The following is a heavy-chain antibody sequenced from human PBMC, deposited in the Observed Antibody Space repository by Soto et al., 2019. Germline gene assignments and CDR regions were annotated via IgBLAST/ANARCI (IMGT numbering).Heavy chain of an antibody. D-gene: IGHD3-10*01. CDR3: ARPRGVRGVSDAFDI. J-gene: IGHJ3*02. V-gene: IGHV3-21*01. CDR2: ISSSSSYI. Sequence: GGSLELACAASGFTFSSYGMNGVRQAPGKGLEWVSSISSSSSYIYYADSVKGRFTISRDNAKNSLYLQMNSLRAEDTAVYYCARPRGVRGVSDAFDIWGQGTMVTVSS. CDR1: GFTFSSYG.